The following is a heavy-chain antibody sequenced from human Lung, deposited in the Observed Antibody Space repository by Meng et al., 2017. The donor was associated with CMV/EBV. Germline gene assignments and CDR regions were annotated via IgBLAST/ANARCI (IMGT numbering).Heavy chain of an antibody. CDR1: GGSIGSGGYY. D-gene: IGHD5-24*01. CDR3: AREAGRDGYATPKFDY. CDR2: IYYTGST. J-gene: IGHJ4*02. Sequence: QVQPQESGPGLVQPSQAPSLTCNVSGGSIGSGGYYWSWIRQHPGKGLEWIGYIYYTGSTFYNPSLKSRVTISVDTSKNQFSLKLIPATAADTAVYYCAREAGRDGYATPKFDYWGQGTLVTVSS. V-gene: IGHV4-31*03.